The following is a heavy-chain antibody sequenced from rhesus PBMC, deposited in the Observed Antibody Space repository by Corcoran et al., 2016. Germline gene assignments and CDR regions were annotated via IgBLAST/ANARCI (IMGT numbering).Heavy chain of an antibody. D-gene: IGHD3-28*01. J-gene: IGHJ5-2*02. CDR1: GFSLSTSGMG. CDR3: ARVDYYDSGYYTDNSLDV. V-gene: IGHV2S1*01. Sequence: QVTLKESGPALVKPTQTLTLTCTFSGFSLSTSGMGVGWIRQPPGKALEWPASIFWDDNKYYNTALKSRLTISEDTSKNQVLRTMTNMDPVDTATYYCARVDYYDSGYYTDNSLDVWGRGVLVTVSS. CDR2: IFWDDNK.